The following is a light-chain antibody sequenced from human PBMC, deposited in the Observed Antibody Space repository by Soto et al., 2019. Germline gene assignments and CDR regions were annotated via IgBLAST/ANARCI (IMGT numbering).Light chain of an antibody. V-gene: IGLV2-14*03. J-gene: IGLJ2*01. Sequence: QPALTQPASVSGSPGQSITISCTGTSNDIGPYNYVSWYQQHPGKAPRLLIYDVTNRPSGVSDRFSGSKSGRTASLTISGLQAEDEADYYCSSYTSIIAVVFGGGTKLTVL. CDR2: DVT. CDR1: SNDIGPYNY. CDR3: SSYTSIIAVV.